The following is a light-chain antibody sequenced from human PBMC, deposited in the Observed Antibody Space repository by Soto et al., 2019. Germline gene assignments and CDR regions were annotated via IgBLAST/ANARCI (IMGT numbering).Light chain of an antibody. J-gene: IGKJ1*01. CDR2: GAS. Sequence: EILLTQSPGTLSLSPGERATLSCRASQSVSSSYLAWYQQKPGQAPRLLIYGASSRATGTPDRFSGSGSGTDFTLTISRLEPEDFAVYYCQQYGSSPWTFGQGTKVDIK. CDR3: QQYGSSPWT. CDR1: QSVSSSY. V-gene: IGKV3-20*01.